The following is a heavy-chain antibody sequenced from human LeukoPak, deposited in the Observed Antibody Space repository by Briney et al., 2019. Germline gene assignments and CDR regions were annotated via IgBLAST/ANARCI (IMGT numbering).Heavy chain of an antibody. Sequence: SETLSLTCTVSGGSISSYYWSWIRQPPGKGMEWIGYIYYSGSTNYNPSLKSRVTISVDTSKNQFSLKLSSVTAADTAVYYCARAYYDFWSGYKNWFDPWGQGTLVTVSS. V-gene: IGHV4-59*01. CDR1: GGSISSYY. D-gene: IGHD3-3*01. CDR3: ARAYYDFWSGYKNWFDP. J-gene: IGHJ5*02. CDR2: IYYSGST.